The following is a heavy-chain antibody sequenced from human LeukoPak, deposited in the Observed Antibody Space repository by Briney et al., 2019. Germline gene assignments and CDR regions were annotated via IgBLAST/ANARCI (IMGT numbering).Heavy chain of an antibody. CDR3: AREAATGVYFDY. CDR2: ISAYNGNA. V-gene: IGHV1-18*01. CDR1: GYTFTSYD. J-gene: IGHJ4*02. Sequence: ASVKVSCKASGYTFTSYDINWVRQAPGQGLEWMGWISAYNGNANYAHNLQGRVTMTTDTSTSTAYMELRSLTSDDTAVYYCAREAATGVYFDYWGQGTLATVSS. D-gene: IGHD6-13*01.